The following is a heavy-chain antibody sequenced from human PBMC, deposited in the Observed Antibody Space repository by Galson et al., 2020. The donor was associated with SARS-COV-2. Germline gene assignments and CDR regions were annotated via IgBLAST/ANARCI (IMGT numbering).Heavy chain of an antibody. V-gene: IGHV1-18*01. D-gene: IGHD3-22*01. Sequence: ASVKVSCKASGYTFTSNGISWMRQAPGQGLEWMGWNTNYAQKFQGRVTMTTDTSTPTAHMELRALRSDDTAVYYCARFSYRSGYPSFDYWGQGTLVTVSS. CDR1: GYTFTSNG. J-gene: IGHJ4*02. CDR2: NT. CDR3: ARFSYRSGYPSFDY.